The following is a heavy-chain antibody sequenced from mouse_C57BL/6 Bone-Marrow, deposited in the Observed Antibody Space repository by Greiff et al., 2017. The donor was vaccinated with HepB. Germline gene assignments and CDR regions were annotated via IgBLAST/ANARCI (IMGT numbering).Heavy chain of an antibody. J-gene: IGHJ2*01. Sequence: EVQGVESGPGLAKPSQTLSLTCSVTGYSITSDYWNWIRKFPGNKLEYMGYISYSGSTYYNPSLKSRISITRHTSKNQYYRQLNSVTTEDTATYYCARLSTMITHFDYWGQGTTLTVSS. CDR2: ISYSGST. CDR1: GYSITSDY. D-gene: IGHD2-4*01. CDR3: ARLSTMITHFDY. V-gene: IGHV3-8*01.